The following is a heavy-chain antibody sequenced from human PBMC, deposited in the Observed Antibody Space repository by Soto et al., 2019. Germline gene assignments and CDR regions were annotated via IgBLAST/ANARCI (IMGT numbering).Heavy chain of an antibody. CDR2: IKQDGSEK. Sequence: GGSLRLSCAASGFTFSSYWMSWVCQAPGKGLEWVANIKQDGSEKYYVDSVKGRFTISRDNAKNSLYLQMNSLRAEDTAVYYCARCRGSYPNHYGMDVWGQGTTVTVSS. CDR3: ARCRGSYPNHYGMDV. D-gene: IGHD1-26*01. V-gene: IGHV3-7*01. CDR1: GFTFSSYW. J-gene: IGHJ6*02.